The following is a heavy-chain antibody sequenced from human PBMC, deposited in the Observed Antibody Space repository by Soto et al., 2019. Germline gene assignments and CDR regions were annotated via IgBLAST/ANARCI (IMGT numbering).Heavy chain of an antibody. CDR3: AGAVAAADKWEGRFWFDP. Sequence: VQLVQSGAEVREPGASVMLSCKTSGYAFTMFYMSWVRQAPGQGLEWMGTINADGGRTTYAQNFQGRLTMTSDTSTGTIYMELSSLKSDDTAVYYCAGAVAAADKWEGRFWFDPWGQGALVTVSS. CDR1: GYAFTMFY. V-gene: IGHV1-46*01. J-gene: IGHJ5*02. CDR2: INADGGRT. D-gene: IGHD6-25*01.